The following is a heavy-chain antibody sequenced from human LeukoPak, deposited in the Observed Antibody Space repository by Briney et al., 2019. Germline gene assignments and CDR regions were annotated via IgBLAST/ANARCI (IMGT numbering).Heavy chain of an antibody. CDR2: INPNSGGT. J-gene: IGHJ4*02. CDR1: GYTFTGYF. CDR3: ARGNSYGFDY. D-gene: IGHD5-18*01. Sequence: GASVKVSCKASGYTFTGYFIHWVRQAPGQGLEWMGRINPNSGGTNSAQKFQGRVTMGGDTSISTAYMELSRLRSDDTAVYCCARGNSYGFDYWGQGTLVTVSS. V-gene: IGHV1-2*06.